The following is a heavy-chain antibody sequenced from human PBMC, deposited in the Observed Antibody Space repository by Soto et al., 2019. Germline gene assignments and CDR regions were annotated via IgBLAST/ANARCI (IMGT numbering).Heavy chain of an antibody. J-gene: IGHJ5*02. CDR2: IYYTGSS. Sequence: QVQLQESGPGLVKPSETLSLTCTVSGGSVSSGNYYWSWIRQPPGKGLEWIGFIYYTGSSSYNPSLKRRVPMLRDKSNNQFSVKLASVTAADTAVYYCARAVYCSGGSCSFDPWGQGTLVTVSS. CDR1: GGSVSSGNYY. V-gene: IGHV4-61*01. CDR3: ARAVYCSGGSCSFDP. D-gene: IGHD2-15*01.